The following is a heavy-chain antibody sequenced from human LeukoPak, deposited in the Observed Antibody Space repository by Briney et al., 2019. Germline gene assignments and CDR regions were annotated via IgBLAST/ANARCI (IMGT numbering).Heavy chain of an antibody. J-gene: IGHJ4*02. CDR3: AKEGGITIFGVVIIYSDY. CDR2: INPNTGKA. D-gene: IGHD3-3*01. Sequence: GASVKVSCKASGYTFTRYDINWMRQATGQEPEWMGYINPNTGKAGYAQKFQGRVTITRDTSINTVYMELSSLRSEDTAVYYCAKEGGITIFGVVIIYSDYWGQGTLVTVSS. V-gene: IGHV1-8*03. CDR1: GYTFTRYD.